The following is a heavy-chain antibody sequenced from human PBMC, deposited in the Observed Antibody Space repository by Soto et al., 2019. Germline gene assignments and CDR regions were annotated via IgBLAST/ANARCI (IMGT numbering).Heavy chain of an antibody. J-gene: IGHJ4*02. D-gene: IGHD2-8*02. CDR1: GFDFSNSG. CDR2: ISFDGDK. CDR3: ARDYARGWCQF. V-gene: IGHV3-30*03. Sequence: QVKLVESGGGVVQPGTSLRLSCTASGFDFSNSGIQWVRQTPGKGLEWVALISFDGDKYYVDSVKGRFTISRENPTNTVYLQMNRLRPEDTGVYYCARDYARGWCQFWGQGTLVTVSS.